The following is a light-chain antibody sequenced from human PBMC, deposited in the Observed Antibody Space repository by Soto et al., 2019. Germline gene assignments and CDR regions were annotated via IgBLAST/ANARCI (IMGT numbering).Light chain of an antibody. CDR1: QSVSSSY. CDR3: QQYGSSPPFT. J-gene: IGKJ3*01. Sequence: EIVLTQSPGTLSLSPGERATLSCRASQSVSSSYLAWYQQKPGQAPRLLIYRASSRATGIPERFSGSGSGTDFTLTISRLEPEDFAVYYCQQYGSSPPFTFGPGTKVDIK. CDR2: RAS. V-gene: IGKV3-20*01.